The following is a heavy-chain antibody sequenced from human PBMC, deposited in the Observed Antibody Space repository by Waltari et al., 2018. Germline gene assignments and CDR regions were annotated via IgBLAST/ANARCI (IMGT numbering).Heavy chain of an antibody. CDR1: GYTFTSYA. D-gene: IGHD3-22*01. CDR2: DSAYNGNS. V-gene: IGHV1-18*01. J-gene: IGHJ3*02. CDR3: ARDPYYYDSSGYSPGAFDI. Sequence: QVQLVQSGAEVKKPGASVKVSCKASGYTFTSYAISWVRQAPGQGLEWMGWDSAYNGNSNYAQKLQGRVTRTTDTSTSTAYMGLRGLRSDDTAVYYCARDPYYYDSSGYSPGAFDIWGQGTMVTVSS.